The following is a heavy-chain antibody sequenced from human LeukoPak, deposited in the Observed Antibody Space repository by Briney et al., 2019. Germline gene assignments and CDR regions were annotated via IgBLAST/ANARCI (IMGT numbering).Heavy chain of an antibody. V-gene: IGHV3-53*01. CDR2: IYSGGST. D-gene: IGHD1-26*01. CDR1: GFSVSSNY. J-gene: IGHJ4*02. Sequence: GGSLRLSCAASGFSVSSNYMSWVRQAPGKGLEWVSVIYSGGSTYYADSVKGRFTISRDNSKNTLSLQMNSLRAEDTAVYYCARAFSGSYYFDYWGQGTLATVSS. CDR3: ARAFSGSYYFDY.